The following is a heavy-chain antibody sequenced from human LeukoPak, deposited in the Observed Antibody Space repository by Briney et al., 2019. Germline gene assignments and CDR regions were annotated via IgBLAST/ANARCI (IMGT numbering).Heavy chain of an antibody. CDR1: GGTFSSYA. Sequence: GASVKVSCKASGGTFSSYAISWVRQAPGQGLEWMGGIIPIFGTANYAQKFQGRVTITADESTSTAYMELSSLRSEDTAVYYCAAAVTNYYYGMDVWGQGTTVTVSS. CDR2: IIPIFGTA. J-gene: IGHJ6*02. CDR3: AAAVTNYYYGMDV. V-gene: IGHV1-69*13. D-gene: IGHD4-17*01.